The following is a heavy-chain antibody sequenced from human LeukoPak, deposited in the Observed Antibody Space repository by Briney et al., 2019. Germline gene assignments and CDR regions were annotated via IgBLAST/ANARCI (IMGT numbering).Heavy chain of an antibody. V-gene: IGHV1-2*04. J-gene: IGHJ3*02. D-gene: IGHD2-21*02. CDR1: GYTFTGYY. CDR3: ARMTYCGGDCPGAFDI. Sequence: ASVKVSCKASGYTFTGYYMHWVRQAPGQGLEWMGWINPNSGGTNYAQKFQGWVTMTRDTSISTAYMELSRLRSDDTAVYYCARMTYCGGDCPGAFDIWGQGTMVTVSS. CDR2: INPNSGGT.